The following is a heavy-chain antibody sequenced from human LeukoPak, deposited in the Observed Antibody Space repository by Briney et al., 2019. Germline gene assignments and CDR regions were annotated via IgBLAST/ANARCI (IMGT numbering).Heavy chain of an antibody. V-gene: IGHV4-30-2*01. J-gene: IGHJ4*02. CDR2: IYHSGSP. D-gene: IGHD2-15*01. CDR3: AREILSSVGYFDH. CDR1: GGSFSSGDYS. Sequence: SQTLSLTCAVSGGSFSSGDYSWSWIRQPPGKGLGWIGYIYHSGSPYYNPSLKSRVTISIDRSKNQLSLKLNSVTAADTAVYYCAREILSSVGYFDHWGQGILVTVSS.